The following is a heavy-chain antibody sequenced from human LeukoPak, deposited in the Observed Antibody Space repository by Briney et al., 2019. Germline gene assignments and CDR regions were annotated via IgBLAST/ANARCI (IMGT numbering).Heavy chain of an antibody. CDR1: GGTFSSYA. J-gene: IGHJ4*02. CDR2: IIPIFGTA. CDR3: ARASGLTVTTFDY. V-gene: IGHV1-69*13. D-gene: IGHD4-17*01. Sequence: ASVKVSCKASGGTFSSYAISWARQAPGQGLEWMGGIIPIFGTANYAQKFQGRVTITADESTSTAYMELSSLRSEDTAVYYCARASGLTVTTFDYWGQGTLVTVSS.